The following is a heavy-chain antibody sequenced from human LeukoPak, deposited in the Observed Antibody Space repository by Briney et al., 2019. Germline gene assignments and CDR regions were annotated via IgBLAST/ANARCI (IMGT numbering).Heavy chain of an antibody. Sequence: ASVKVSCKASGYTFTSYAINWVRQAPGQGLEWMGWINTNTGNPTYVQGFTGRFVFSLDTSVSTAYLQISSLKAEDTAVYYCATVHYYYDSSGYYLASSDAFDIWGQGTMVTVSS. CDR1: GYTFTSYA. V-gene: IGHV7-4-1*02. CDR3: ATVHYYYDSSGYYLASSDAFDI. CDR2: INTNTGNP. J-gene: IGHJ3*02. D-gene: IGHD3-22*01.